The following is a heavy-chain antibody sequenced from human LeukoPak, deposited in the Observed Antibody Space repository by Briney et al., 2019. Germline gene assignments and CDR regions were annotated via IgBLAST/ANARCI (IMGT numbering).Heavy chain of an antibody. CDR2: IYSTGST. V-gene: IGHV4-59*08. CDR3: ARHGSRMSPFTI. J-gene: IGHJ3*02. CDR1: GGSISSYY. D-gene: IGHD2-2*03. Sequence: SETLSLTCTVSGGSISSYYWSWLRQSPGKGLEWIGYIYSTGSTNRNPFLKSRVNISLDTSKNQFSLNLTSVTAADTAFYYCARHGSRMSPFTIWGQGTVVTVSS.